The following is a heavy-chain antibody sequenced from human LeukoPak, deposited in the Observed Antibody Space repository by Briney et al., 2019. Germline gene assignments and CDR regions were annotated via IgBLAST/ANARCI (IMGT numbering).Heavy chain of an antibody. J-gene: IGHJ4*02. CDR2: INQGGSDK. D-gene: IGHD1-14*01. CDR3: TRDRSRAEDD. Sequence: RGSLRLSCAASGFTFSGHWMSWVRQAPGKGLEWVANINQGGSDKYYVDSVKGRFTISRDNANNLLYLQMNSLRGEDTAVYYCTRDRSRAEDDWGQGTLVTVSS. CDR1: GFTFSGHW. V-gene: IGHV3-7*01.